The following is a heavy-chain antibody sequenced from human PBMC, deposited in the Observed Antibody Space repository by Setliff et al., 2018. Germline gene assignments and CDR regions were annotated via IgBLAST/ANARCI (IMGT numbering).Heavy chain of an antibody. V-gene: IGHV3-73*01. D-gene: IGHD6-19*01. J-gene: IGHJ4*02. CDR3: ATDRGWLDMFDY. CDR1: GFTFSGSA. Sequence: PGGSLRLSCAASGFTFSGSAIYWVRQASGKGLEWVGRIRSKADSYSTAYAASVKGRFTISRDDSKNTAFLQVSSLKTEDTAVYYCATDRGWLDMFDYWGQGTQVTVSS. CDR2: IRSKADSYST.